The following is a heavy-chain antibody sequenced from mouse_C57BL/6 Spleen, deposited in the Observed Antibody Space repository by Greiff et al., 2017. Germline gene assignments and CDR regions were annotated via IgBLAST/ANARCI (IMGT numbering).Heavy chain of an antibody. J-gene: IGHJ2*01. V-gene: IGHV14-1*01. Sequence: VQLQQSGAELVRPGASVKLSCTASGFNIKDYYMHWVKQRPEQGLEWIGRIDPEDGDTEYAPKFQGKATMTADTSSNTAYLQLRSRTSEDTAVYYCTTGGRGGFDYWGQGTTLTVSS. CDR1: GFNIKDYY. CDR3: TTGGRGGFDY. CDR2: IDPEDGDT.